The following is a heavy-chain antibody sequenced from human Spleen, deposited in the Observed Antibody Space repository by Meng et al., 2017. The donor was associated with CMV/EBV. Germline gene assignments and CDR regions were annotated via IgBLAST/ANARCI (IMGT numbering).Heavy chain of an antibody. CDR1: ISSGGYS. CDR2: IYHSGST. CDR3: ASAPNYYDSSGYGGYYFDY. V-gene: IGHV4-30-2*01. Sequence: ISSGGYSWSWIRQPPGKGLEWIGYIYHSGSTYYNPSLKSRVTISVDRSKNQFSLKLSSVTAADTAVYYCASAPNYYDSSGYGGYYFDYWGQGTLVTVSS. J-gene: IGHJ4*02. D-gene: IGHD3-22*01.